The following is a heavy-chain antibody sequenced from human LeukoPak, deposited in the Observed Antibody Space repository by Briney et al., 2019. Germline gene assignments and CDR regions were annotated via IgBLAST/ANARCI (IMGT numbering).Heavy chain of an antibody. Sequence: GESLKISCTASAYSFTSYWIGWVRQMPGKGLEWMGITYPGDSDTRYSPSFQGQVTISADKSISTAYLQWSSLKASDTAMYYCARRGYCSGGTCHSHTFDVWGQGTMVTVSS. V-gene: IGHV5-51*01. D-gene: IGHD2-15*01. J-gene: IGHJ3*01. CDR3: ARRGYCSGGTCHSHTFDV. CDR2: TYPGDSDT. CDR1: AYSFTSYW.